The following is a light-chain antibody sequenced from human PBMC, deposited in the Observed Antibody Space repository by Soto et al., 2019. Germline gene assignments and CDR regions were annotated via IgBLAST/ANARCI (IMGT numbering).Light chain of an antibody. V-gene: IGLV2-11*01. CDR1: INDVGGYDY. Sequence: QSALTQPPSVSGSPGQSVTISCTGTINDVGGYDYVSWYQQRPGKAPKLVIYDVTKRPSGVPDRFSGSKSDNTASLTISGLQADDEADYYCCSYACICTRVVFGGGTQLTVL. CDR3: CSYACICTRVV. J-gene: IGLJ2*01. CDR2: DVT.